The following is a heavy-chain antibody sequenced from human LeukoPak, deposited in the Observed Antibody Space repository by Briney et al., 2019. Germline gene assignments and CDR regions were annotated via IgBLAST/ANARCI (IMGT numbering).Heavy chain of an antibody. J-gene: IGHJ4*02. V-gene: IGHV4-34*01. CDR1: GGSFSGYY. Sequence: PSEXXSLTCAVYGGSFSGYYWSWLRQPPGKGLEWIGEINHSGSTNYNPSLTSRVTISVDTSKNQFSLKLSSVTAADTAVYYCASRGTAMAFDYWGQGTLVTVSS. CDR3: ASRGTAMAFDY. D-gene: IGHD5-18*01. CDR2: INHSGST.